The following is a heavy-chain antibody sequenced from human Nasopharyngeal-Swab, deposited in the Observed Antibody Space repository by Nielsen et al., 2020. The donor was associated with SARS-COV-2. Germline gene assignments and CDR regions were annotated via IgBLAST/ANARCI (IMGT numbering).Heavy chain of an antibody. CDR3: ARDKRPTSMDL. CDR2: IYSSGST. V-gene: IGHV4-4*07. Sequence: SETLSLTCNVSGGSINSDYWSWIRQPAGKGLEWIGRIYSSGSTNYNPSLKSRVTMSVDKSNNQVSLKLSSVTAADTAVYCCARDKRPTSMDLWGQGTTVTVSS. CDR1: GGSINSDY. J-gene: IGHJ6*02. D-gene: IGHD1-1*01.